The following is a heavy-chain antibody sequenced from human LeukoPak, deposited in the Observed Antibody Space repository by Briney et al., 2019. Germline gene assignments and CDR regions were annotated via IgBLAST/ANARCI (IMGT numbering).Heavy chain of an antibody. Sequence: SETLSLTCTVSGGSISSSSYYWGWIRQPPGKGLEWIGSIYYSGSTYYNPSLKSRVTISVDTSKNQFSLKLSSVTAADTAVYYCARVPLPSTTDYYYGMDVWGQGTTVTVSS. D-gene: IGHD4-17*01. V-gene: IGHV4-39*07. CDR3: ARVPLPSTTDYYYGMDV. J-gene: IGHJ6*02. CDR1: GGSISSSSYY. CDR2: IYYSGST.